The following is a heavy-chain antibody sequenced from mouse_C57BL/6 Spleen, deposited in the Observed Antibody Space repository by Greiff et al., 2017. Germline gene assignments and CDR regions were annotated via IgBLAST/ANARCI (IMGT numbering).Heavy chain of an antibody. CDR2: IYPGSGST. D-gene: IGHD1-1*01. CDR3: ANYYGSSLYDYAMDY. Sequence: QVQLQQPGAELVKPGASVKMSCKASGYTFTSYWITWVKQRPGQGLEWIGDIYPGSGSTNYNEKFKSKATLTVDTSSSTAYMQLSSLTSEDSAVYYCANYYGSSLYDYAMDYWGQGTSVTVSS. V-gene: IGHV1-55*01. CDR1: GYTFTSYW. J-gene: IGHJ4*01.